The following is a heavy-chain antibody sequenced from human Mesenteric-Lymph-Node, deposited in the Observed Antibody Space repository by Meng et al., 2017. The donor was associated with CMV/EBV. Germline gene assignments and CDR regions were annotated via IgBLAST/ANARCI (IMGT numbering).Heavy chain of an antibody. CDR1: GGSISNYY. D-gene: IGHD2-2*01. J-gene: IGHJ4*02. CDR3: ARGRVRGGYCSSTSCYSFDY. V-gene: IGHV4-34*01. CDR2: INHSGST. Sequence: GSLRLSCTVSGGSISNYYWSWIRQPPGKGLEWIGEINHSGSTNYNPSLKSRVTISVDTSKNQFSLKLSSVTAADTAVYYCARGRVRGGYCSSTSCYSFDYWGQGTLVTVSS.